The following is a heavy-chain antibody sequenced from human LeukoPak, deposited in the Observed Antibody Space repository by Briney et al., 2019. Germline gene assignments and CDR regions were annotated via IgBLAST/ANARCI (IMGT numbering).Heavy chain of an antibody. CDR1: EFTFSNYD. CDR3: ARSALDTSGTYYNPQPFEY. Sequence: QPGRSLRLSCAASEFTFSNYDMHWVRQAPGKGLEWVAVIWYDGSNKYYADSVKGRFTISRDNSKNTLYLQMNSLRAEDTAVYYCARSALDTSGTYYNPQPFEYWGQGTLVIVSS. D-gene: IGHD3-10*01. V-gene: IGHV3-33*01. CDR2: IWYDGSNK. J-gene: IGHJ4*02.